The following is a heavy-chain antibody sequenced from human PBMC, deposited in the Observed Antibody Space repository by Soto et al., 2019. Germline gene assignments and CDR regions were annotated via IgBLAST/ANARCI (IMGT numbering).Heavy chain of an antibody. D-gene: IGHD6-19*01. CDR3: ARGGAVAGIYYYYGMDV. CDR2: IYNSGST. J-gene: IGHJ6*02. Sequence: PYNLSLTSTVSGGSTTRYYWCWIRQPAGRGVKWMGSIYNSGSTNYNTYLKSRVTMSVDTSKNQFTLKLSAVTAADTAVYFCARGGAVAGIYYYYGMDVWGQGTTVTVSS. V-gene: IGHV4-4*07. CDR1: GGSTTRYY.